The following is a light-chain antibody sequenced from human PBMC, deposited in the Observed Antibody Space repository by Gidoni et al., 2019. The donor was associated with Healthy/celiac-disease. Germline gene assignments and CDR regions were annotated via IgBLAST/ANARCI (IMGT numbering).Light chain of an antibody. CDR2: AAS. Sequence: DIQMTQSPSSLSASVGDRVTITCRASQSISSYLNWYQQKPGKAPKLLIYAASSLQSGVPSRFSGSGSGTDFTLTISSLQPEDFATYYCQQGYSTPYTFXXXTKLEIK. V-gene: IGKV1-39*01. CDR1: QSISSY. CDR3: QQGYSTPYT. J-gene: IGKJ2*01.